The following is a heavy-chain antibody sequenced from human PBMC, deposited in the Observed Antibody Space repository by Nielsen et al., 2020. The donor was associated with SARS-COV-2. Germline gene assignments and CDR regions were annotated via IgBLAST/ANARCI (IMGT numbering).Heavy chain of an antibody. Sequence: SLKISCAASGFTFDDYAMHWVRQAPGKGLEWVSGISWNSGSTSYADSVKGRFTISRDNAKNTLYLQMNSLRAEDTAVYYCARDLSSDAFDIWGQGTMVTVSS. CDR1: GFTFDDYA. D-gene: IGHD5/OR15-5a*01. V-gene: IGHV3-9*01. J-gene: IGHJ3*02. CDR2: ISWNSGST. CDR3: ARDLSSDAFDI.